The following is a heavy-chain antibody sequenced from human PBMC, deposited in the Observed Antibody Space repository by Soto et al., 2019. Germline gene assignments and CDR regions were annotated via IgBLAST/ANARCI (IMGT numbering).Heavy chain of an antibody. D-gene: IGHD6-19*01. CDR2: ISSSTSYT. CDR1: GFTFSDYY. J-gene: IGHJ3*02. CDR3: ARDWRSIAVANEAFDI. Sequence: PAGSLRLSCAASGFTFSDYYMSWIRQAPGEGLEGVSCISSSTSYTNYAASVKGRVTISGDNAKNSLYLQMNRLRAEDTAVYYCARDWRSIAVANEAFDIWGQGTMVTVSS. V-gene: IGHV3-11*06.